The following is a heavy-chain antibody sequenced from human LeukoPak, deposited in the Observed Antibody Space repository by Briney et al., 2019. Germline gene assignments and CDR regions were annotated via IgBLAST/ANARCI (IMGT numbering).Heavy chain of an antibody. CDR3: ARWRTGSSGWYGGDYFDY. CDR2: IYYSGST. CDR1: GGSISSYY. Sequence: SETLSLTCTVSGGSISSYYWSWIRQPPGKGLEWIGYIYYSGSTNYNPSLKSRVTISVDTSKNQFSLKLSSVTAADTAVYYCARWRTGSSGWYGGDYFDYWGQGTLVTVSS. D-gene: IGHD6-19*01. J-gene: IGHJ4*02. V-gene: IGHV4-59*01.